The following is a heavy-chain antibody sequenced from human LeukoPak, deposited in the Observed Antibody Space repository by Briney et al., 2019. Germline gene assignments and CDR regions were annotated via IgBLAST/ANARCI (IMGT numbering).Heavy chain of an antibody. CDR3: ASRVVPAAIRSYRKGWFDP. Sequence: PSETLSLTCAVYGGSFSGYYWSWIRQPPGKGLEWIGEINHSGSTNYNPSLKRRVTISVDTSKNQFSLKLSSVTAADTAVYYCASRVVPAAIRSYRKGWFDPWGQGTLVTVSS. CDR2: INHSGST. CDR1: GGSFSGYY. J-gene: IGHJ5*02. D-gene: IGHD2-2*02. V-gene: IGHV4-34*01.